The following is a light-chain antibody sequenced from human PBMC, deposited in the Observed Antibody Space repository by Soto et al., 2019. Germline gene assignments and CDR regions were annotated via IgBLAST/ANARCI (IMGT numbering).Light chain of an antibody. CDR3: QQSYSTPPT. J-gene: IGKJ2*01. Sequence: DIQMTQSPPSLSTSAGERVTMTCRASQTITTYLSWYQQKAGQTPRLLIYAASRLQSGVPSRFSGSGSGTDCSLTITNLQPEDVATYFCQQSYSTPPTFGQGTKVEIK. V-gene: IGKV1-39*01. CDR1: QTITTY. CDR2: AAS.